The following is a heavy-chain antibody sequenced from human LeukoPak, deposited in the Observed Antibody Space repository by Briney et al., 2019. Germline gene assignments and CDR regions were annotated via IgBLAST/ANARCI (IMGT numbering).Heavy chain of an antibody. CDR2: TYYRSKWYS. CDR1: GDSVSSNSAA. Sequence: SQTLSLTCAISGDSVSSNSAAWHWIRQSPSRGLEWLGRTYYRSKWYSDYAVSVKSRITINADTSKNQFSLQLNSVIPEDTAVYYCARDGDSSSSPYYYCFMDVWGKGTTVTVSS. D-gene: IGHD6-6*01. V-gene: IGHV6-1*01. J-gene: IGHJ6*03. CDR3: ARDGDSSSSPYYYCFMDV.